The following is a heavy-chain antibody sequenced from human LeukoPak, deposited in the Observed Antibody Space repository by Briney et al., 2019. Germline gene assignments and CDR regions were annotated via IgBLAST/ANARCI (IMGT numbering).Heavy chain of an antibody. CDR3: ARAGNTRFDY. D-gene: IGHD2/OR15-2a*01. V-gene: IGHV3-7*03. CDR1: GFTFSSYG. J-gene: IGHJ4*02. Sequence: GGSLRLSCAASGFTFSSYGMHWVRQAPGKGLEWVANIKQDGSEKYYVDSVKGRFTISRDNAKNSLYLQMNSLRAEDTAVYYCARAGNTRFDYWGQGTLVTVSS. CDR2: IKQDGSEK.